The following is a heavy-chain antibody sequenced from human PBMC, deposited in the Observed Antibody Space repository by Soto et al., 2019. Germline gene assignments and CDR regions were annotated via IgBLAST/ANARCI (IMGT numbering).Heavy chain of an antibody. CDR2: IYYSGST. Sequence: QLQLQESGPGLVKPSETLSLTCTVSGGSISSSSYYWGWIRPPPGKGLEWIGSIYYSGSTYYNPPLKSRVTISVDTSKNQFSLKLSSVTAADTAVYYCARHTPAISISDHWGQGTLVTVSS. V-gene: IGHV4-39*01. J-gene: IGHJ4*02. CDR1: GGSISSSSYY. D-gene: IGHD2-15*01. CDR3: ARHTPAISISDH.